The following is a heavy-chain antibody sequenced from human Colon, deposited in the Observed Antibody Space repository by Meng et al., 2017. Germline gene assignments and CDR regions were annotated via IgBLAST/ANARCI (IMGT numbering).Heavy chain of an antibody. J-gene: IGHJ4*02. CDR2: GST. Sequence: AHLLESGRGLVRPSETPTLTCSVPGASVSDTNYVWKWIQQPPGKGMEWIGYGSTNHNPSLKSRVTISVDTSKNQFSLTLNSVTAADPAVYYCARDNWGSLDYWGQGTLVTVSS. V-gene: IGHV4-61*01. CDR3: ARDNWGSLDY. CDR1: GASVSDTNYV. D-gene: IGHD7-27*01.